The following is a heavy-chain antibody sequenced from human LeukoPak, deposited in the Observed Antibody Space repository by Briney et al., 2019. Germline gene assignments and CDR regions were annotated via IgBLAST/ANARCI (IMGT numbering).Heavy chain of an antibody. J-gene: IGHJ4*02. CDR1: GFTFSTYT. CDR3: AIDPNWGTHS. D-gene: IGHD7-27*01. Sequence: GGSLRLSCAASGFTFSTYTMYWVRHPPGKRLEWVSIIGSSGGGIHYADSVKGWFTISRDNSKNALYLQMNSLRVEDTAVYYCAIDPNWGTHSWGQGVLVTVSS. CDR2: IGSSGGGI. V-gene: IGHV3-23*01.